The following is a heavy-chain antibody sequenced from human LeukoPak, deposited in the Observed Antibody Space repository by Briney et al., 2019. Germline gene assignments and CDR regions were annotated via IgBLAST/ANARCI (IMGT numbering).Heavy chain of an antibody. V-gene: IGHV3-7*01. J-gene: IGHJ6*03. D-gene: IGHD1-26*01. Sequence: PGGSLRLSCAASGFTFSSYWMSWVRQAPGKGLEWVANIKQDGSEKYYVDSVKGRFTISRDNAKNSLYLQMNSLRAEDTAVYYCARGKEWELQYYYYYMDVWGKGTTVTVSS. CDR1: GFTFSSYW. CDR3: ARGKEWELQYYYYYMDV. CDR2: IKQDGSEK.